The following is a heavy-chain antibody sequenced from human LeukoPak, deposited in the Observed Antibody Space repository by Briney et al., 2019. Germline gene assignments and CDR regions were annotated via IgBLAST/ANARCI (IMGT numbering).Heavy chain of an antibody. CDR3: AGAYSAYDPFDY. D-gene: IGHD5-12*01. Sequence: AGGSLRLSCTASGFTFSSYAMSWVRQAPGKGLEWVSAISGSGGSTYYADSVKGRFTISRDNSKNTLYLQMNSLRAEDTAIYFCAGAYSAYDPFDYWGQGTLVTVSS. CDR1: GFTFSSYA. J-gene: IGHJ4*02. V-gene: IGHV3-23*01. CDR2: ISGSGGST.